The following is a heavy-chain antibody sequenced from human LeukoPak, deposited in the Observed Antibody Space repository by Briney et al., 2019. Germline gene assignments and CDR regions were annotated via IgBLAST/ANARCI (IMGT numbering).Heavy chain of an antibody. CDR2: IYYSGST. J-gene: IGHJ4*02. Sequence: PSETLSLTCTVPGGSISSYYWSWIRQPPGKGLEWIGYIYYSGSTNYNPSLKSRVTISVDTSKNQFSLKLSSVTAADTAVYYCARTPRILAGYYWGYFDYRGQGTLVTVSS. CDR1: GGSISSYY. V-gene: IGHV4-59*12. D-gene: IGHD3-9*01. CDR3: ARTPRILAGYYWGYFDY.